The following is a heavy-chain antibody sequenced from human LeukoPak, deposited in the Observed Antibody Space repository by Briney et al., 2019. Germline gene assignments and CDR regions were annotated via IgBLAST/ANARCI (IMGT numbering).Heavy chain of an antibody. V-gene: IGHV3-48*01. Sequence: GGSLRLSCVGSGFTSSSYGMNWVRQAPGKGLEWVSYISSSGSAIHYADSVKGRFTISRDNAKNSLFLQMNSLRADDTAVYYCAREYITSSGRASDIWGQGTMVTVSS. CDR2: ISSSGSAI. CDR1: GFTSSSYG. D-gene: IGHD6-6*01. J-gene: IGHJ3*02. CDR3: AREYITSSGRASDI.